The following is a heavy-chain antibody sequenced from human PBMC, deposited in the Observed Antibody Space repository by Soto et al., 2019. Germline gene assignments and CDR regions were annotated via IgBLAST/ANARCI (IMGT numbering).Heavy chain of an antibody. CDR1: GYTFTASY. J-gene: IGHJ3*02. Sequence: ASVKVSCKASGYTFTASYMHWVRQAPGQGLEWMGIIDPSGGSTSYSQKFQGRVTMTRDTSTSTVYVELNSLRSEDTAVFYCARDSGHYYRSDAFDKWGQGTMVTVSS. V-gene: IGHV1-46*01. CDR3: ARDSGHYYRSDAFDK. D-gene: IGHD1-26*01. CDR2: IDPSGGST.